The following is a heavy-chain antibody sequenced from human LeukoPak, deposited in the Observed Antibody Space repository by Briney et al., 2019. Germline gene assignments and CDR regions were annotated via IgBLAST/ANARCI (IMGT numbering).Heavy chain of an antibody. Sequence: GGSLRLSCAASGFTLSGNYMSWVRQAPGEGLEWGAIIYSGGSTYYPDSVKGRVTISRDNSKNTLYLQMNSLRAEDTAVYYCARGNPGGEFYWGQGTLVTVSS. V-gene: IGHV3-53*01. CDR1: GFTLSGNY. J-gene: IGHJ4*02. CDR3: ARGNPGGEFY. CDR2: IYSGGST. D-gene: IGHD1-14*01.